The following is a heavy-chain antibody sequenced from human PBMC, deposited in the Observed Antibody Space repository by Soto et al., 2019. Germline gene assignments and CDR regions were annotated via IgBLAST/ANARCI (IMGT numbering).Heavy chain of an antibody. Sequence: QITLKESGPTLVKPTQTLTLTCTFSGFSLSTNGVGVGWIRQPPGKALEWLALIYWDDDKRYSPSLKTRLTLTTETSKHQVVLTMTNIDPVDTATYCCAHKPYSSRWAVDYWGQGTLVTVSS. CDR2: IYWDDDK. CDR3: AHKPYSSRWAVDY. CDR1: GFSLSTNGVG. V-gene: IGHV2-5*02. J-gene: IGHJ4*02. D-gene: IGHD6-13*01.